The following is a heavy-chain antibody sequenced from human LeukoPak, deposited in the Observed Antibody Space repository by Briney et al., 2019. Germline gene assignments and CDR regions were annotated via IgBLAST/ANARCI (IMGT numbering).Heavy chain of an antibody. V-gene: IGHV1-46*01. CDR2: INPSGSST. D-gene: IGHD1-26*01. J-gene: IGHJ5*02. CDR3: ARDNSVGDVAWWFDP. Sequence: ASVTVSCTASGYSFTSHYMHWVRQAPGQGLEWLGLINPSGSSTLYAQKFQGRITMTRDMSTTTDYMELSSLTYDDTAVYYCARDNSVGDVAWWFDPWGQGTLVTVSS. CDR1: GYSFTSHY.